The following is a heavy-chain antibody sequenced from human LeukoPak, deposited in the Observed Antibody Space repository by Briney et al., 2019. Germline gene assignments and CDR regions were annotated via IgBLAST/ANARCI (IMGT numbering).Heavy chain of an antibody. CDR2: ISSNGGST. J-gene: IGHJ5*02. D-gene: IGHD1-26*01. V-gene: IGHV3-64*01. CDR1: GFTFSSYA. Sequence: GGSLRLSCAASGFTFSSYAMHWVRQAPGKGLEYVSAISSNGGSTYYANSVKGRFTISRDNSKNTLYLQMNSLRAEDTAVYYCAKGPYSGFSWGQGTLVTVSS. CDR3: AKGPYSGFS.